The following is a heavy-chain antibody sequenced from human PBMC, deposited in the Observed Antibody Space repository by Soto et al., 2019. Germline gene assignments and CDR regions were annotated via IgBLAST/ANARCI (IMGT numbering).Heavy chain of an antibody. V-gene: IGHV3-23*01. CDR1: GFTFGSYA. J-gene: IGHJ4*02. Sequence: GGSLRLSCAASGFTFGSYAMSWVRQAPGKGLEWVSSTSASGGTTYYADSVKGRFTISRDNSKNILYLEVNSLRAEDTAVYYCAKAKYSSSWWAVDYWGQGTLVTVSS. D-gene: IGHD6-13*01. CDR3: AKAKYSSSWWAVDY. CDR2: TSASGGTT.